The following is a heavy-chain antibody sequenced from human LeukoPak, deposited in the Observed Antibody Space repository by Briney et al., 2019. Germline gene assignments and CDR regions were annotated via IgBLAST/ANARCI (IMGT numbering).Heavy chain of an antibody. CDR1: GGSISSYY. CDR2: IYYSGST. Sequence: ETLSLTCTVSGGSISSYYWSWIRQPPGKGLEWIGYIYYSGSTNYNPSLKSRVTISVDTSKNQFSLKLSSVTAADTAVYYCAREAGGDLDYWGQGTLVTVSS. J-gene: IGHJ4*02. CDR3: AREAGGDLDY. V-gene: IGHV4-59*01. D-gene: IGHD2-21*02.